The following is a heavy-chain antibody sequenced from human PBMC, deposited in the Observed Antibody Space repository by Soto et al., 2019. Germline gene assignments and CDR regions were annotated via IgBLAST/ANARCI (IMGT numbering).Heavy chain of an antibody. CDR2: IIPIFGAA. Sequence: QVQLVQSGAEVKKPGSSVKVSCKASGGTFSSYAISWVRQAPGQGLEWMGGIIPIFGAANYAQKFQGRVTITADESTSTAYMELSILRSEDTAVYYCARFEKGARLYYYYGMDVWGQGTTVTVSS. CDR1: GGTFSSYA. V-gene: IGHV1-69*01. CDR3: ARFEKGARLYYYYGMDV. D-gene: IGHD3-16*01. J-gene: IGHJ6*02.